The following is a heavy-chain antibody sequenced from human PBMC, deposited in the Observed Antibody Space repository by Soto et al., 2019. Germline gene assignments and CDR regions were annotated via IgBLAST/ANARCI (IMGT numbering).Heavy chain of an antibody. J-gene: IGHJ6*03. CDR2: IYYSGST. D-gene: IGHD2-15*01. Sequence: PSETLSLTCTVSGGSISSNYWSWIRQPPGKGLEWIGYIYYSGSTNYNPSLKSRVTTSVDTSKNQFSLKLSSVTAADTAVYYCARHDSGGSYYYYYYMDVWGKGTTVTVSS. CDR3: ARHDSGGSYYYYYYMDV. V-gene: IGHV4-59*08. CDR1: GGSISSNY.